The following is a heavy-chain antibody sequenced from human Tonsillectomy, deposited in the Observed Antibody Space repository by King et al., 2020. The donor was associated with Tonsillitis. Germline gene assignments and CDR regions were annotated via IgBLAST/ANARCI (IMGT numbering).Heavy chain of an antibody. J-gene: IGHJ6*03. V-gene: IGHV3-33*01. CDR2: IWDDGSNE. Sequence: VQLVESGGGVVQPGGSLRLSCAASGFTFRSYGMHWVRQAPGKGLEWGAVIWDDGSNEDYTHSVKGRFTISRDNSKNTLFLQMSSLTAEDTGVYYCARDRCSDYSCRWYYFMDVWGKGTTVTVSS. CDR3: ARDRCSDYSCRWYYFMDV. D-gene: IGHD3-22*01. CDR1: GFTFRSYG.